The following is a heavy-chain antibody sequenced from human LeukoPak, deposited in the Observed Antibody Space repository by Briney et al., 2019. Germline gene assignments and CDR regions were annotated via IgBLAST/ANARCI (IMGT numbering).Heavy chain of an antibody. V-gene: IGHV3-74*01. CDR2: INTDGSST. D-gene: IGHD3-3*01. Sequence: GGSLRLXXXASGFTFSSYWMHWVRQAPGKGLVWVSRINTDGSSTSYADSVKGRFTISRDNAKNTLYLQMNSLRAEDTAVYYCARDLSFLEWKGGVYWGQGTLVTVSS. CDR1: GFTFSSYW. CDR3: ARDLSFLEWKGGVY. J-gene: IGHJ4*02.